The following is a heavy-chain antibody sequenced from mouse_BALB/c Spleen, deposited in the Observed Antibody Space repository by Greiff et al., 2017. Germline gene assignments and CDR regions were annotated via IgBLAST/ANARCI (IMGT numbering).Heavy chain of an antibody. D-gene: IGHD2-14*01. J-gene: IGHJ2*01. CDR2: IYPSDSYT. V-gene: IGHV1-69*02. CDR1: GYTFTSYW. CDR3: TSGYRYDDGYFDY. Sequence: QVQLQQPGAELVRPGASVKLSCKASGYTFTSYWINWVKQRPGQGLEWIGNIYPSDSYTNYNQKFKDKATLTVDKSSSTAYMQLSSPTSEDSAVYYCTSGYRYDDGYFDYWGQGTTLTVSS.